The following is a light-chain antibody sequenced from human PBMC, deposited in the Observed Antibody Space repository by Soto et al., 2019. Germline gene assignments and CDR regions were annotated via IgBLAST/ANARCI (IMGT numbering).Light chain of an antibody. CDR3: QHYNSYSEA. J-gene: IGKJ1*01. V-gene: IGKV1-5*03. Sequence: DIQMTQSPSTLSGSVGDRVTITCRASQTISRWLARYQQKRGKAPKLLIYKASTVKSGVPSRFSGSGSGTEFTLTISSLQPDDSATYYGQHYNSYSEAFGQGTKVELK. CDR2: KAS. CDR1: QTISRW.